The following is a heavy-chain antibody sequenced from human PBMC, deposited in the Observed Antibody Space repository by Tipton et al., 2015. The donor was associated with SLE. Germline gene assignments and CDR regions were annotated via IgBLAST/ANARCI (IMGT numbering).Heavy chain of an antibody. J-gene: IGHJ6*03. CDR3: VLVITNYYYYYMDV. V-gene: IGHV1-3*01. D-gene: IGHD3-9*01. CDR1: GYTFTSYA. Sequence: QSGAEVKKPGASVKVSCKASGYTFTSYAMHWVRQDPGQRLEWMGWINAGNGNTNYAQKLQGRVTMTTDTSTSTAYMELRSLRSDDTAVYYCVLVITNYYYYYMDVWGKGTTVTVSS. CDR2: INAGNGNT.